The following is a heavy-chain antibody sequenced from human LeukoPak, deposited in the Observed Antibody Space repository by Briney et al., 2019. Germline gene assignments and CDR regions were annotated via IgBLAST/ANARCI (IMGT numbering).Heavy chain of an antibody. CDR1: GFTFSSYW. V-gene: IGHV3-74*01. CDR2: INGDGSDT. Sequence: GGSLRLSCAVSGFTFSSYWMHWVRQAPGKGLLWVSRINGDGSDTKYADSVKGRLTISRDNVKNTLYLQMSSLRAEDTAVYYCATSTVNRGIQLAYWGQGTLVTVSS. J-gene: IGHJ4*02. CDR3: ATSTVNRGIQLAY. D-gene: IGHD5-18*01.